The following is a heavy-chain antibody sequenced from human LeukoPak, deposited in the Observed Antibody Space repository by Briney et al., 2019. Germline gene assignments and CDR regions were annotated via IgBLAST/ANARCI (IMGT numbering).Heavy chain of an antibody. CDR1: GYSISSGYY. Sequence: PSETLSLTCSVSGYSISSGYYWGWIRQPPGKGLEWIGSIYHSGSTYYNPSLKSRVTISVDTSKNQFSLKLSSVTAADTAVYYCARVSYSNSWFFDYWGQGTLVTVSS. J-gene: IGHJ4*02. D-gene: IGHD6-13*01. V-gene: IGHV4-38-2*02. CDR3: ARVSYSNSWFFDY. CDR2: IYHSGST.